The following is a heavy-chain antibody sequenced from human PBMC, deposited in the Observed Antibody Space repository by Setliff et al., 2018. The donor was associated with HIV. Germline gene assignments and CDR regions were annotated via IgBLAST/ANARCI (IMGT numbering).Heavy chain of an antibody. Sequence: SETLSLTCDVSGVSISDNNWWRWVRQPPGKGLEWIGEMHHSGSNNYNPSLTSRVIISVDKSNNLFFLNLTSVTAADTAVYYCARGDPLRFLDYWGQGTLVTVSS. CDR3: ARGDPLRFLDY. J-gene: IGHJ4*02. CDR1: GVSISDNNW. D-gene: IGHD3-10*01. CDR2: MHHSGSN. V-gene: IGHV4-4*02.